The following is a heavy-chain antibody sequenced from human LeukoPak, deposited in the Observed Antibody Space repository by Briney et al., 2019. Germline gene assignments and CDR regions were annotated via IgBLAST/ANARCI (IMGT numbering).Heavy chain of an antibody. V-gene: IGHV3-30*04. D-gene: IGHD3-10*01. J-gene: IGHJ4*02. CDR3: GRAMVRGVIPY. Sequence: PGGSLRLSCEASGFTFSVYALHWLRQAPGKGLEWVAVISRDATSEHYADSLKGRFSISRDNSKNMVYLQMNSLRPEDTAVYYCGRAMVRGVIPYWGQGTLVTVSS. CDR1: GFTFSVYA. CDR2: ISRDATSE.